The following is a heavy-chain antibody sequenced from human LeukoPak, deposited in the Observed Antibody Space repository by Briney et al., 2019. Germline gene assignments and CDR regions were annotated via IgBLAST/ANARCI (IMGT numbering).Heavy chain of an antibody. J-gene: IGHJ5*02. D-gene: IGHD2-21*02. V-gene: IGHV4-59*01. CDR1: GGSTSSYY. Sequence: PSETLSLTCTVSGGSTSSYYWSWIRQPPGKGLEWIGYMYYSGITKYNPSLKSRVTISVDTSKNQFSLKLSSVTAADTAVYYCARSDGGFDPWGQGTLVTVSS. CDR2: MYYSGIT. CDR3: ARSDGGFDP.